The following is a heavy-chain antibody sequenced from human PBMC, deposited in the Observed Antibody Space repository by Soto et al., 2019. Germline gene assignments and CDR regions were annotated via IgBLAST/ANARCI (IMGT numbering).Heavy chain of an antibody. D-gene: IGHD1-20*01. CDR3: ARDHGVTGTTFDY. CDR2: IWYDGSNK. Sequence: QVQLVESGGGVVQPGRSLRLSCAASGFTFSSYGMHWVRQAPGKGLEWVAVIWYDGSNKYYADSVKGRFTISRDNSKNTRYLQRNSLRAEDTAVYYCARDHGVTGTTFDYWGQGTLVTVSS. CDR1: GFTFSSYG. J-gene: IGHJ4*02. V-gene: IGHV3-33*01.